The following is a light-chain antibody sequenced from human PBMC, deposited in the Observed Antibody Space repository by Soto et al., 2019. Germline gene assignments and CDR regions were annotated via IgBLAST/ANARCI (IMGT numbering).Light chain of an antibody. V-gene: IGLV2-8*01. CDR1: GSDIAVYDF. Sequence: QSALTQPPSASGSPGQSVTISCAGSGSDIAVYDFVSWYQQHPGTAPKLIIYEVTKRPSGVPDRFSGSKSASTASLTVSGFQAEDEADYYCSSYAGSHTLVFGGGTKVTVL. CDR2: EVT. CDR3: SSYAGSHTLV. J-gene: IGLJ2*01.